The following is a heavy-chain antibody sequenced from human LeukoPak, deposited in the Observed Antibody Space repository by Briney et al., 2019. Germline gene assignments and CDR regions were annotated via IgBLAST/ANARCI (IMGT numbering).Heavy chain of an antibody. V-gene: IGHV3-30*04. CDR3: ARDSILEPPPAGYFDY. J-gene: IGHJ4*02. CDR2: ISYDGSNK. Sequence: GGSLRLSCAASGFTFSSYAMHWVRQAPGKGLEWVAVISYDGSNKYYADSVKGRFTISRDNSKNTLYLQMNSLRAEDTAVYYCARDSILEPPPAGYFDYWGQGTLVTVSS. CDR1: GFTFSSYA. D-gene: IGHD1-1*01.